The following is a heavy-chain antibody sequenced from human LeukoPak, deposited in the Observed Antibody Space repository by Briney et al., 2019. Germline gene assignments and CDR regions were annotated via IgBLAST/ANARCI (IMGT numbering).Heavy chain of an antibody. J-gene: IGHJ4*02. CDR1: GFTFRNYG. CDR2: IRYDGSNK. V-gene: IGHV3-30*02. CDR3: AKETYRGVPV. D-gene: IGHD3-10*01. Sequence: GGSLRLSCAASGFTFRNYGMHWVRQAPGKGLEWVAFIRYDGSNKYYADSVKGRFTISRDNSKNTLYLQMNSLRAEDTAVYYCAKETYRGVPVWGQGTLVTVSS.